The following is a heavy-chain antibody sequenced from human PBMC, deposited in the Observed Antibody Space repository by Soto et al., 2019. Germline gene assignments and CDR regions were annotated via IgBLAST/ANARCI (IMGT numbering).Heavy chain of an antibody. Sequence: EVQLVESGGGLVQPGGSLRLSCAASGFTLSSHEINWVRQAPGKGLEWISYISSDGSTTYYADSVKGRFTVSTDNAKNSLSLHMNSLGVEDTAVYYCARESPFGVGVVDCWGQGTLVTVSS. J-gene: IGHJ4*02. V-gene: IGHV3-48*03. D-gene: IGHD3-3*01. CDR2: ISSDGSTT. CDR3: ARESPFGVGVVDC. CDR1: GFTLSSHE.